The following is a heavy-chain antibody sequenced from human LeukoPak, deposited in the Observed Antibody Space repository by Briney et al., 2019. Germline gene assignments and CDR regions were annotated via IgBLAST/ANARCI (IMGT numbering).Heavy chain of an antibody. CDR2: FDPEDNET. V-gene: IGHV1-24*01. D-gene: IGHD2-2*01. J-gene: IGHJ4*02. CDR3: AALPSH. Sequence: ASLRVSCKVSGYSLTKLSLHWVRRAPGKGLEWMGGFDPEDNETLSSEKFQGRVIITEDISTDSSNMELRNLRIDDTAIYYCAALPSHWGQGTLVTVSS. CDR1: GYSLTKLS.